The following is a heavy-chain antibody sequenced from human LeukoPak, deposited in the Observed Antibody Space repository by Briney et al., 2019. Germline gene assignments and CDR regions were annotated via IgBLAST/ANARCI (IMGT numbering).Heavy chain of an antibody. CDR1: GGTSSSYA. V-gene: IGHV1-69*05. CDR3: ASSSYYDSWSASYFDY. J-gene: IGHJ4*02. Sequence: SVKVSCKASGGTSSSYAISWVRQAPGQGLEWMGRIIPIFGTANYAQKFQGRVTITTDESTSTAYMELSSLRSEDTAVYYCASSSYYDSWSASYFDYWGQGTLVTVSS. D-gene: IGHD3-3*01. CDR2: IIPIFGTA.